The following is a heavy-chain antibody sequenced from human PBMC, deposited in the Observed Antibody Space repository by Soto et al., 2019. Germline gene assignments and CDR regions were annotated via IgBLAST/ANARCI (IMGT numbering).Heavy chain of an antibody. CDR3: ARELSGGSRMDV. J-gene: IGHJ6*02. V-gene: IGHV1-18*01. CDR2: IAAYNFKT. CDR1: GYTFTSYG. Sequence: ASVKVSCKASGYTFTSYGISWVRQAPGQGLEWMGWIAAYNFKTDYAQKFQGRVTMTRNTSISTAYMELSSLRSEDTAVYYCARELSGGSRMDVWGQGTTVTVSS. D-gene: IGHD3-10*01.